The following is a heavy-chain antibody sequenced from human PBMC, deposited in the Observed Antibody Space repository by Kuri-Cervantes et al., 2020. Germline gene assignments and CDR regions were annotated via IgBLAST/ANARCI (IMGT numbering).Heavy chain of an antibody. CDR1: GGSISSSSYY. V-gene: IGHV4-39*01. CDR3: ARAIYAGQSKYYYGMDV. CDR2: IYYSGST. D-gene: IGHD4-23*01. Sequence: SETLSLTCTVSGGSISSSSYYWGWIRQPPGKGLEWIGSIYYSGSTYYNPSLKSRVTISVDTSKNQFSLKLSSVTAADTAVYYCARAIYAGQSKYYYGMDVWGQGTTVTVSS. J-gene: IGHJ6*02.